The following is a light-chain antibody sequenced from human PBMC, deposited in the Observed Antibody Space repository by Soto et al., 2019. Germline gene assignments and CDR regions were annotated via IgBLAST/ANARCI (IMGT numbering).Light chain of an antibody. CDR1: EDIYGW. Sequence: DVPMTQSPSSVSASVGDRVTITCRASEDIYGWLAWYQQRPGKAPDLLIYGGSSLQSGVPSRFSGSRSETDFTLTISSLQPEDFATYYCQQAYRFPPTFGQGTKVEVK. J-gene: IGKJ1*01. CDR3: QQAYRFPPT. CDR2: GGS. V-gene: IGKV1-12*01.